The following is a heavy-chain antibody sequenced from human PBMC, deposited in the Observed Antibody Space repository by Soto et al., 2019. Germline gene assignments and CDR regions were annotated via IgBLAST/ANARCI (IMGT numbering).Heavy chain of an antibody. CDR2: ISYDGSNK. D-gene: IGHD3-10*01. Sequence: GGSLRLSCAASGFTFSSYGMHWVRQAPGRGLEWVAVISYDGSNKYYADSVKGRFTISRDNSKNTLYLQMNSLRAEDTAVYYCAKDQKVRGVLDYWGQGTLVTVSS. CDR3: AKDQKVRGVLDY. J-gene: IGHJ4*02. CDR1: GFTFSSYG. V-gene: IGHV3-30*18.